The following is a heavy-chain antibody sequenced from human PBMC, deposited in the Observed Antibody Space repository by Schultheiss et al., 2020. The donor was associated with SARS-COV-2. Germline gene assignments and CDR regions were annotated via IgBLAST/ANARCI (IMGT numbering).Heavy chain of an antibody. CDR1: GFTFSSYG. CDR2: ISYDGSNK. J-gene: IGHJ5*02. Sequence: GGSLRLSCAASGFTFSSYGMHWVRQAPGKGLEWVAVISYDGSNKYYADSVKGRFTISRDNSKNTLYLQMNSLRAEDTAVYYCARDQAEGNWFDPWGQGTLVTVSS. V-gene: IGHV3-30*19. CDR3: ARDQAEGNWFDP.